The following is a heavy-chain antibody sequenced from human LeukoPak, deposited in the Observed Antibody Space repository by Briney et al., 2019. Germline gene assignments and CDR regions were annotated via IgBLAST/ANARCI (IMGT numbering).Heavy chain of an antibody. Sequence: GGSLRLSCAASGFTSSSYALNWVRQAPGKGLEWVATVSGSGDRMYHADSVKGRFTISRDNSKNTIYLQMNSLRAEDTAVYYCARDPGWGALDYWGQGALVIVSS. J-gene: IGHJ4*02. CDR2: VSGSGDRM. V-gene: IGHV3-23*01. CDR1: GFTSSSYA. CDR3: ARDPGWGALDY. D-gene: IGHD3-16*01.